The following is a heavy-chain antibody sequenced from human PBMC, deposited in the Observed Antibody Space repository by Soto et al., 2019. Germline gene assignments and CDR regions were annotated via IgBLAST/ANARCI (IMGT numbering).Heavy chain of an antibody. D-gene: IGHD5-18*01. V-gene: IGHV2-5*02. CDR1: VFSLSTSGVG. J-gene: IGHJ4*02. CDR2: IYWDDDK. Sequence: QITLKESGPTLGKPTQTLTLTCTVSVFSLSTSGVGVGWIRQPPGKALEWLALIYWDDDKRYSPSLKSRLTITKDTSKNQVVLTMTNMDPVDTATYYCARELWIPDYWGQGTLVTVSS. CDR3: ARELWIPDY.